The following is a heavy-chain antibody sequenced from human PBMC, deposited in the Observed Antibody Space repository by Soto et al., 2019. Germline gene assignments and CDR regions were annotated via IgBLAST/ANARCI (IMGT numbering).Heavy chain of an antibody. CDR1: GGSISSSSYN. V-gene: IGHV4-39*01. Sequence: QLQLQESCPGLVKPSETLSLTCTVSGGSISSSSYNWGWIRQPPGKGLERIGGIYYSGSTYYNPSPKSRVTISVDTSKNQFSLKLSSVTAADTAVYYCARLNCGGDCYYASRVPRFYYYGMDVWGQGTTVTVSS. CDR3: ARLNCGGDCYYASRVPRFYYYGMDV. J-gene: IGHJ6*02. D-gene: IGHD2-21*02. CDR2: IYYSGST.